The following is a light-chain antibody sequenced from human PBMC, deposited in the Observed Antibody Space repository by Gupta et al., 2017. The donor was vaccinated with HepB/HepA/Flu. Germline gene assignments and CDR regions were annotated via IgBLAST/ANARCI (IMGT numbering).Light chain of an antibody. CDR3: SSFAGSSILV. CDR1: SSDVGGYNY. J-gene: IGLJ3*02. Sequence: QSALTQPPSASGSPGQSVTISCTGTSSDVGGYNYVSWYQQHPGKAPKLIISEVSKRPSGVPDRFSGSKSGNTASLTXSXLQAEDXADYYCSSFAGSSILVFGGGTKLTVL. CDR2: EVS. V-gene: IGLV2-8*01.